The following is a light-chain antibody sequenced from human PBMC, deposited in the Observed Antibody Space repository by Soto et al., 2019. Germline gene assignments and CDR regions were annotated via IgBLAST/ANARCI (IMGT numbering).Light chain of an antibody. CDR2: AAT. CDR3: HQTYTVLWT. CDR1: QTIDNY. Sequence: DIQLPQSPSSLSASVGDTVNFTCRASQTIDNYLNWYQQKPGQAPKVLVYAATSLESGVPSRFSGSGSGTDFTLTIRNVQPEDFATYYCHQTYTVLWTFGQGTRVEV. V-gene: IGKV1-39*01. J-gene: IGKJ1*01.